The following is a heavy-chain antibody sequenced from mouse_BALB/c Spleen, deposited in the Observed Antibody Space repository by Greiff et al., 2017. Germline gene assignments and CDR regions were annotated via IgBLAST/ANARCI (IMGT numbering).Heavy chain of an antibody. Sequence: DVKLVESGGGLVQPGGSLKLSCAASGFTFSSYGMSWVRQTPDKRLELVATINSNGGSTYYPDSVKGRFTISRDNAKNTLYLQMSSLKSEDTAMYYCARAVVPRYWGQGTTLTVSS. CDR3: ARAVVPRY. V-gene: IGHV5-6-3*01. J-gene: IGHJ2*01. CDR1: GFTFSSYG. D-gene: IGHD1-1*01. CDR2: INSNGGST.